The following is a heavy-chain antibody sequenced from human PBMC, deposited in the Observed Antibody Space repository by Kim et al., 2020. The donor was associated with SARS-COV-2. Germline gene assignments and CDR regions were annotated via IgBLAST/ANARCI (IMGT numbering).Heavy chain of an antibody. CDR1: GGSFSGYY. V-gene: IGHV4-34*01. D-gene: IGHD3-10*01. Sequence: SETLSLTCAVYGGSFSGYYWSWIRQPPGKGLEWIGEINHSGSTNYNPSLKSRVTISVDTSKNQFSLKLSSVTAADTAVYYCARDARGVIMGRGYYYYGMDVWGQGTTVTVSS. CDR2: INHSGST. J-gene: IGHJ6*02. CDR3: ARDARGVIMGRGYYYYGMDV.